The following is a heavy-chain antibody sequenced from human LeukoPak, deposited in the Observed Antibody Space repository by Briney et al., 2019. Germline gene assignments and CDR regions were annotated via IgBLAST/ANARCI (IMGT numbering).Heavy chain of an antibody. Sequence: SETLSLTCAVYGGSFSGYYWSWIRQPPGKGLEWIGEINHSGSTNYNPSLKSRVTISVDTSKNQFSLKLSSVTAADTAVYYCARQKRQWLRFTWFDPWGQGTLVTVSS. CDR1: GGSFSGYY. D-gene: IGHD5-12*01. V-gene: IGHV4-34*01. CDR3: ARQKRQWLRFTWFDP. J-gene: IGHJ5*02. CDR2: INHSGST.